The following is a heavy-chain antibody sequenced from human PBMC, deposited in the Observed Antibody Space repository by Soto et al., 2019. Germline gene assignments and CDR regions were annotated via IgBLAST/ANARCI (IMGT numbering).Heavy chain of an antibody. V-gene: IGHV3-15*07. D-gene: IGHD1-7*01. CDR1: GFTFKRAW. CDR3: STGFGTYYSRFDY. Sequence: EVQLVESGGGLVKPGGSLTLSCAASGFTFKRAWMNWVRQAPGKGLEWVGRIKSGIDGEATDYGAPVKGRFTISRDDSRNTLSLQNNSLKNEDTAIYYCSTGFGTYYSRFDYWGRGTLVTVSS. J-gene: IGHJ4*02. CDR2: IKSGIDGEAT.